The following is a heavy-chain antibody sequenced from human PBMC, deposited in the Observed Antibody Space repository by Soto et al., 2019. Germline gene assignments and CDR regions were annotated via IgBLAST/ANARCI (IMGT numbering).Heavy chain of an antibody. CDR3: ARDHYGSGSRYYYYGMDV. D-gene: IGHD3-10*01. CDR2: ISSSSSYI. J-gene: IGHJ6*02. Sequence: EVQLVESGGGLVKPGGSLRISCAASGFTFSSYSMNWVRQAPGKGLEWVSSISSSSSYIYYADSVKGRFTISRDNAKNSLYLQMNSLRAEDTAVYYCARDHYGSGSRYYYYGMDVWGQGTTVTVSS. V-gene: IGHV3-21*01. CDR1: GFTFSSYS.